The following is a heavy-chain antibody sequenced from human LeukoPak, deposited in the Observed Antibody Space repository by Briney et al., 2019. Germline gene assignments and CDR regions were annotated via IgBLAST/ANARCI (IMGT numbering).Heavy chain of an antibody. CDR3: VRDWGGSSAI. CDR2: VNTGTGNT. V-gene: IGHV1-3*04. CDR1: GYKFTDYA. D-gene: IGHD6-6*01. J-gene: IGHJ4*02. Sequence: ASVKVSCKASGYKFTDYAMYWVRQAPGQRFEWMGCVNTGTGNTAYSQSLQGRVTLTRDTSASTAHMELSSLTSEDAAVYYCVRDWGGSSAIWGQGTLVTVSS.